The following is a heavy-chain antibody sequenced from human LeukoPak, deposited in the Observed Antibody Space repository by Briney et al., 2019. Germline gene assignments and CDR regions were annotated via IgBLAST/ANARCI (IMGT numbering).Heavy chain of an antibody. D-gene: IGHD6-13*01. CDR3: AREWVEQLVHDAFDI. Sequence: SVMVSCKASGGTFSSYAISWVRQAPGQGLEWMGRIIPILGIANYAQKFQGRVTITADKSTSTAYMELSSLRSEDTAVYYCAREWVEQLVHDAFDIWGQGTMVTVSS. CDR2: IIPILGIA. CDR1: GGTFSSYA. J-gene: IGHJ3*02. V-gene: IGHV1-69*04.